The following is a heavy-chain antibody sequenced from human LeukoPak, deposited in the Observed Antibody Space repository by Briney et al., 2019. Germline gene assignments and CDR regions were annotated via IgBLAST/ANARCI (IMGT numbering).Heavy chain of an antibody. CDR1: GFTFSSYA. Sequence: GRSLRLSCAASGFTFSSYAMHWVRQAPGKGLEWVAVISYDGSNKYYADSVKGRFTISRDNSRNTLYLQMNSLRAEDTAVYYCARHLRPYYYGSGSSNWFDPWGQGTLVTVSS. D-gene: IGHD3-10*01. CDR3: ARHLRPYYYGSGSSNWFDP. J-gene: IGHJ5*02. V-gene: IGHV3-30*04. CDR2: ISYDGSNK.